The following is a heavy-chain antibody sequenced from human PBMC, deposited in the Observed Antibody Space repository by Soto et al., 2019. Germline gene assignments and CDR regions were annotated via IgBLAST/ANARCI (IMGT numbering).Heavy chain of an antibody. CDR1: GFPFSNHA. CDR3: VTWGGIEARNLDH. CDR2: INYNGGTT. J-gene: IGHJ4*02. D-gene: IGHD6-6*01. V-gene: IGHV3-64D*06. Sequence: GGSLRLSCSASGFPFSNHAMHWVRQAPGKGLEYVSAINYNGGTTYYVDSVKGRFTTSRDNSKNTLYLQMSSLKVEDTAMYHCVTWGGIEARNLDHWGQGTLVTVSS.